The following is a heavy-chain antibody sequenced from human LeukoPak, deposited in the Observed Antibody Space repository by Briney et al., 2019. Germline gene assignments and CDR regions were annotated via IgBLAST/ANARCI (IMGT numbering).Heavy chain of an antibody. CDR3: ARDYVWGSYRLNWFDP. Sequence: SETLSLTCTVSGGSISSYYWSWIQQPPGKGLEWIGYIYYSGSTNYNPSLKSRVTISVDTSKNQFSLKLSSVTAADTAVYYCARDYVWGSYRLNWFDPWGQGTLVTVSS. D-gene: IGHD3-16*02. CDR2: IYYSGST. CDR1: GGSISSYY. J-gene: IGHJ5*02. V-gene: IGHV4-59*12.